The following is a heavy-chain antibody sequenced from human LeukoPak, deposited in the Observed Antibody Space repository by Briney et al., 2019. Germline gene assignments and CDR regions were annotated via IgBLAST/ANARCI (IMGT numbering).Heavy chain of an antibody. Sequence: ASVKVSCKASGYTFTGYYMHWVRQAPGQGLEWMGRINPNSGGTNYAQKFQGRVTMTRDTSISTAYMELSRLRSDDTAVYYCARVSSGYSRQYYYYYMDAWGKGTTVTVSS. V-gene: IGHV1-2*06. CDR2: INPNSGGT. D-gene: IGHD3-22*01. CDR3: ARVSSGYSRQYYYYYMDA. CDR1: GYTFTGYY. J-gene: IGHJ6*03.